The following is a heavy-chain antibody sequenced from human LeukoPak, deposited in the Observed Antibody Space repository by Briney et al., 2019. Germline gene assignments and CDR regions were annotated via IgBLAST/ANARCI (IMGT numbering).Heavy chain of an antibody. Sequence: GASVKVSCKASGYTFTSYYMHWVRQAPGEGREWRGGSNPNSGGTNYAQKFQGRVTITSDTSISTAYMELSRLRSDDTAVYYCARGTTVRAFDIWGQGTMVTVSS. CDR2: SNPNSGGT. V-gene: IGHV1-2*02. J-gene: IGHJ3*02. D-gene: IGHD4-17*01. CDR3: ARGTTVRAFDI. CDR1: GYTFTSYY.